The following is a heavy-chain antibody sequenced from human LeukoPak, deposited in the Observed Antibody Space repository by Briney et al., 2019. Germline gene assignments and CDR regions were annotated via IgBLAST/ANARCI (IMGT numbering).Heavy chain of an antibody. Sequence: SETLSLTCTVSGGSISSYYWSWIRQPPGKGLEWIGYIYYSGSTNYNPSLKSRVTISVDTSKNQFSLKLSSVTAADTAVYYCARHLPKLYGMDVWGQGTTVTVSS. CDR1: GGSISSYY. J-gene: IGHJ6*02. CDR3: ARHLPKLYGMDV. V-gene: IGHV4-59*08. D-gene: IGHD5/OR15-5a*01. CDR2: IYYSGST.